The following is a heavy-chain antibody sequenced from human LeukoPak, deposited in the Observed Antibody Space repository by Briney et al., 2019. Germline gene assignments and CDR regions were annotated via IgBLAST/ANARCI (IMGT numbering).Heavy chain of an antibody. D-gene: IGHD1-7*01. CDR3: ARASLELGEVSYYYYMDV. CDR1: GGTFSSYA. V-gene: IGHV1-69*05. Sequence: GASVKVSCKASGGTFSSYAISWVRQAPGRGLEWMGGIIPIFGTANYAQKFQGRVTITTDESTSTAYMELSSLGSEDTAVYYCARASLELGEVSYYYYMDVWGKGTTVTVSS. J-gene: IGHJ6*03. CDR2: IIPIFGTA.